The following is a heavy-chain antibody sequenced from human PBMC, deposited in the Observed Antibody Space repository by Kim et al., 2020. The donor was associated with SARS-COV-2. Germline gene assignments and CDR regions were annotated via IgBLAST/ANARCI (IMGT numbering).Heavy chain of an antibody. CDR1: GFSFSTSG. V-gene: IGHV3-33*05. CDR3: ARGANPGGYYGEDAFDL. D-gene: IGHD1-26*01. Sequence: GGSLRLSCAASGFSFSTSGMYWVRQAPGKGLEYVAVLSFDGRNEYYGDSVKGRFLISRDNSKKTLYLQMNNLRAEDTALYYCARGANPGGYYGEDAFDLWGQGTMVTVSA. CDR2: LSFDGRNE. J-gene: IGHJ3*01.